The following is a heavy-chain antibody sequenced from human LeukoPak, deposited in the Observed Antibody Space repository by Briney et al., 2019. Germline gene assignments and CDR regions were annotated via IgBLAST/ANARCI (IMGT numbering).Heavy chain of an antibody. CDR2: ISSSSSYI. CDR3: ARAGYCSSTSCYLDY. CDR1: GFTFSSYS. D-gene: IGHD2-2*01. J-gene: IGHJ4*02. V-gene: IGHV3-21*01. Sequence: PGGSLRLSCAASGFTFSSYSMNWVRQAPGKGLEWVSSISSSSSYIYYADSVKGRFTISRDNAKNSLYLQMNRLRAEDTAVYYCARAGYCSSTSCYLDYWGQGTMVTVSS.